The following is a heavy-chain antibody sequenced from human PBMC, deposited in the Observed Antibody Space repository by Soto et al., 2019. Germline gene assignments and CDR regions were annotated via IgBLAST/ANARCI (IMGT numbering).Heavy chain of an antibody. Sequence: QVQLQESGPGLVKPSGTLSLTCVVSGASIFSDDWCTWVRQPPGKGLEWRGEIHHTGTTNYKSSLISRVTISLGKIEDQFSLRLNSVSAADTVIYYYATWGGLRFPRVFWGRGNLVTVSS. V-gene: IGHV4-4*02. CDR1: GASIFSDDW. J-gene: IGHJ1*01. CDR3: ATWGGLRFPRVF. D-gene: IGHD3-16*01. CDR2: IHHTGTT.